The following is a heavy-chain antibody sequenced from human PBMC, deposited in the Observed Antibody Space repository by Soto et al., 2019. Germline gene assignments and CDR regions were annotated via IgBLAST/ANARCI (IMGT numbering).Heavy chain of an antibody. CDR3: AREEAYYYFDY. CDR1: GGSISSGDCY. CDR2: IYYSGST. Sequence: SETLSLTCTVSGGSISSGDCYWSWIRQPPGKGLEWIGYIYYSGSTYYNPSLKSRVTISVDTSKNQFSLKLSSVTAADTAVYYCAREEAYYYFDYWGQGTLVTVSS. D-gene: IGHD3-10*01. V-gene: IGHV4-30-4*01. J-gene: IGHJ4*02.